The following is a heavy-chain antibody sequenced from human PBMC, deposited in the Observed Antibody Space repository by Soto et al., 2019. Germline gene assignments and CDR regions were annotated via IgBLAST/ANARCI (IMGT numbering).Heavy chain of an antibody. Sequence: GGSLRLSCAVSGLTFSNYWMHWVRQAPGKGLEWVSTLNTDGSITRYVDSVKGRFTVSRDNAKATLYLQMNSLRADDTAVYYCVKDVRRAFDIWGQGTVVTVS. CDR2: LNTDGSIT. J-gene: IGHJ3*02. CDR1: GLTFSNYW. CDR3: VKDVRRAFDI. V-gene: IGHV3-74*01.